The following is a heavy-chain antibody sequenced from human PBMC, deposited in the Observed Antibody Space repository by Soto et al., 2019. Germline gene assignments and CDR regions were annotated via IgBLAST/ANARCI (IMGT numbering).Heavy chain of an antibody. CDR3: ARGVTTVTTFDY. J-gene: IGHJ4*02. Sequence: SETLSLTCAVSGDSITTGVHYWSWIRQPPGKGLEWIGYIYHSGSTFYNPSLKSRVTISEDTSKNQFSLKLSSVTAADTAVYYCARGVTTVTTFDYWGQGTLVTVSS. CDR1: GDSITTGVHY. D-gene: IGHD4-17*01. CDR2: IYHSGST. V-gene: IGHV4-30-2*01.